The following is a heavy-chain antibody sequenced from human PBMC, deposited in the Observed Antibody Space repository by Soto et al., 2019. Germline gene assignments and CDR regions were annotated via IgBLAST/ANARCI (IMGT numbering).Heavy chain of an antibody. V-gene: IGHV1-18*01. CDR2: ISAYNGNT. CDR3: ARGYGSDNWFDP. CDR1: GYTFSNYG. D-gene: IGHD1-20*01. J-gene: IGHJ5*02. Sequence: ASVKVSCKASGYTFSNYGISWVRQAPGQGLEWMGWISAYNGNTNYAQKLQGRVTMTTDTSTSTAYIELRSLRSDDTAVYYCARGYGSDNWFDPWGQGTLVTVSS.